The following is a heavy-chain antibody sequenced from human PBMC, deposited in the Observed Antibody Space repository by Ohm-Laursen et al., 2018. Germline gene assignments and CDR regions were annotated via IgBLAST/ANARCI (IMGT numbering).Heavy chain of an antibody. CDR2: ISYDGSNK. CDR3: FGFNYYDYGMHV. V-gene: IGHV3-30*03. Sequence: SLRLSCAASGFTFSSYDMHWVRQAPGKGLEWVAVISYDGSNKYYGDSVKGRFTISRDNSKNTLYLQMNSLRAEDTAVYYCFGFNYYDYGMHVWGRGTTVTVSS. CDR1: GFTFSSYD. D-gene: IGHD3-16*01. J-gene: IGHJ6*02.